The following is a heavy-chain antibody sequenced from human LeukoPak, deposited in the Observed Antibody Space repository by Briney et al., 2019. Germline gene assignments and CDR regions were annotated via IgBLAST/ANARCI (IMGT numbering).Heavy chain of an antibody. D-gene: IGHD2-2*02. V-gene: IGHV4-4*07. Sequence: SETLSLTCTVSGGSISSYYWSWIRQPAGKGLEWIGRIYASGSTNYNPSLKSRVTMSVDTSKNQFSLKLSSVTTADTALYYCARDQYRRMDYWGQGTLVTVSS. J-gene: IGHJ4*02. CDR1: GGSISSYY. CDR3: ARDQYRRMDY. CDR2: IYASGST.